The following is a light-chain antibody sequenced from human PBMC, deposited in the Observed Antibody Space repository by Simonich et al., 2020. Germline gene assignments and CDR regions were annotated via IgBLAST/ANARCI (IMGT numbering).Light chain of an antibody. V-gene: IGKV4-1*01. CDR1: QSVLYSSNNKNY. CDR2: WAS. CDR3: QQYYSTPYT. J-gene: IGKJ2*01. Sequence: DIVMTKSPDSLAVSLGERATINCKSSQSVLYSSNNKNYLAWYQQNPGLPPKLLIYWASTRESGVPDRFSGRGSGTDFTLTISSLQAEDVAVYYCQQYYSTPYTFGQGTKLEIK.